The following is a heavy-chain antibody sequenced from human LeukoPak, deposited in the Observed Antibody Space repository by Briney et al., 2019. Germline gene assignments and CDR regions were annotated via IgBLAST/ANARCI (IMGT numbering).Heavy chain of an antibody. V-gene: IGHV4-59*12. CDR2: IYYSGST. CDR1: GGSISSYY. CDR3: ARIRCYGSGPHDY. Sequence: SETLSLTCTVSGGSISSYYWSWIRQPPGKGLEWIGYIYYSGSTNYNPSLKSRVTISVDTSKNQFSLKLSSVTAADTAVYYCARIRCYGSGPHDYWGQGTLVTVSS. D-gene: IGHD3-10*01. J-gene: IGHJ4*02.